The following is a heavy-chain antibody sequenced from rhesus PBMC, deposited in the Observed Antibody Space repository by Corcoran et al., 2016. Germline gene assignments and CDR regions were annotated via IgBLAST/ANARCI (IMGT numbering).Heavy chain of an antibody. CDR3: AKDMGRSPYYGLDS. CDR2: ISSGGTT. D-gene: IGHD4-29*01. V-gene: IGHV3-103*01. J-gene: IGHJ6*01. Sequence: EVQLVESGGDLAKPGGSLRVSCAASGFTFSGYAMPWVRKAPGKGLEWVSTISSGGTTYYAESVNGRFTISRDNSKNTRSLQMDSLKTEDTPVYYCAKDMGRSPYYGLDSWGQGVVVTVSP. CDR1: GFTFSGYA.